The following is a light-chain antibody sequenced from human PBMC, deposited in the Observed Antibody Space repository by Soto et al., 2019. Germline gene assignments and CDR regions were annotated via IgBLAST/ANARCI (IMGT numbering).Light chain of an antibody. CDR1: QSLSINY. J-gene: IGKJ4*01. Sequence: IVLTQSPDTLSLSPGERATLSCRASQSLSINYLAWYQQKPGQAPRLLLSGASIRATGIPDRFSGSGSGTDFSLTISRLEPEDFAVYYCQQYGSSRLTFGGGTKVEIK. CDR3: QQYGSSRLT. V-gene: IGKV3-20*01. CDR2: GAS.